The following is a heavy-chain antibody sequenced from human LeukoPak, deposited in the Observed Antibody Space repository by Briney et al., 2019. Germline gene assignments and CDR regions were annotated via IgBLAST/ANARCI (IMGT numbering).Heavy chain of an antibody. V-gene: IGHV3-33*01. D-gene: IGHD3-10*01. CDR1: GFTFSSHG. Sequence: GGSLRLSCAASGFTFSSHGMHWVRQAPGKGLEWVAVIWYDGNNKYYADSVKGRFTISRDNSKNTLYLQMNSLRAEDTAVYYCARESYGSGSYIDYWGQGTLVTVSS. CDR2: IWYDGNNK. J-gene: IGHJ4*02. CDR3: ARESYGSGSYIDY.